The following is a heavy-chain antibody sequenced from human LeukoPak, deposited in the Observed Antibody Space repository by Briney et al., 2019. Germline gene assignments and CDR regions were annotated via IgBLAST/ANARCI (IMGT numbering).Heavy chain of an antibody. CDR2: ITGSGGST. CDR1: GFTFSSYA. J-gene: IGHJ4*02. CDR3: ATVGGGYDFDY. Sequence: GGSLRLSCAAPGFTFSSYAMSWVRQAPGKGLEWVSAITGSGGSTYYADSVKGRFTISRDNSKDTLYVQMNSLRAEDTAVYYCATVGGGYDFDYWGQGTLVTVSS. D-gene: IGHD3-22*01. V-gene: IGHV3-23*01.